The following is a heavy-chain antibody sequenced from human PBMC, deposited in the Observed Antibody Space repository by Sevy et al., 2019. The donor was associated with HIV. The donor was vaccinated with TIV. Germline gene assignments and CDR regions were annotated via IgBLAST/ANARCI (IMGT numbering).Heavy chain of an antibody. CDR1: GGSISSDY. J-gene: IGHJ4*02. CDR2: IYYTGST. Sequence: SETLSLSCSVSGGSISSDYWSWIRQPPGKGLEWIGYIYYTGSTNYNPTLSNRVTISVDTSKNQFSLKVRSVTAADPAIYYCVRHERAGNSGAGFDYWGQGTLVTVSS. V-gene: IGHV4-59*08. D-gene: IGHD6-13*01. CDR3: VRHERAGNSGAGFDY.